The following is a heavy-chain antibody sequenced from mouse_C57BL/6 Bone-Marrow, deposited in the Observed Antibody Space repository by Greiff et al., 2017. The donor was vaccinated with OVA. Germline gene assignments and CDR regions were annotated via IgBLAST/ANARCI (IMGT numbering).Heavy chain of an antibody. D-gene: IGHD3-2*02. J-gene: IGHJ2*01. CDR2: IDPSDSYT. CDR1: GYTFTSYW. Sequence: VQLQQPGAELVRPGTSVKLSCKASGYTFTSYWMPWVKQRPGQGLEWIGVIDPSDSYTNYNQKFKGKATLTVDTSSSTAYMQLSSLTSEDSAVYYCARRAAQATNFDYWGQGTTLTVSS. CDR3: ARRAAQATNFDY. V-gene: IGHV1-59*01.